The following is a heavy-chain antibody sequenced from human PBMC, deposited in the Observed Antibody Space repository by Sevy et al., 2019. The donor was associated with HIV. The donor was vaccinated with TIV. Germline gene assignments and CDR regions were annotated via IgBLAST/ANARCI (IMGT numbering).Heavy chain of an antibody. Sequence: ASVKVSCKAFGGTFSSYAISWVRQAPGQGLEWMGGIIPISATANYAQKFQGRVTITADESTSTAYMEVSGLRSEDTAVYYCASKDYYDSDGYYLYAFDIWGQGTVVTVSS. J-gene: IGHJ3*02. CDR3: ASKDYYDSDGYYLYAFDI. V-gene: IGHV1-69*13. CDR2: IIPISATA. CDR1: GGTFSSYA. D-gene: IGHD3-22*01.